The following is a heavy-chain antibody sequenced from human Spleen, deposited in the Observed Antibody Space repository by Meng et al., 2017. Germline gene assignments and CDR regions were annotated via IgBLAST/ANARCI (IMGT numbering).Heavy chain of an antibody. CDR3: ARATYDFWSGYYTEAFDY. CDR2: INPNSGGT. V-gene: IGHV1-2*06. Sequence: QVQLGQAGAGVKKPGASVKVSCKASGYTFTGYYMHWVRQAPGQGLEWMGRINPNSGGTNYAQKFQGRVTMTRDTSISTAYMELSRLRSEDTAVYYCARATYDFWSGYYTEAFDYWGQGTLVTVPS. D-gene: IGHD3-3*01. CDR1: GYTFTGYY. J-gene: IGHJ4*02.